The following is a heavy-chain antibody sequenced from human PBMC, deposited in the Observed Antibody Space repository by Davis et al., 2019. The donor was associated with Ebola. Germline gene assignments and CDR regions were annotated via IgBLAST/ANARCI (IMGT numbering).Heavy chain of an antibody. J-gene: IGHJ4*02. V-gene: IGHV4-34*01. Sequence: MPSETLSLTCAVYGGSFSGYYWNWIRQPPGEGLEWIGEINHSGRTNYNPSLKSRVTISVDTSKNQFSLTLTSVTAADTAVYYCARGQYKRDYWGQGTLVTVSS. CDR3: ARGQYKRDY. CDR1: GGSFSGYY. D-gene: IGHD1-1*01. CDR2: INHSGRT.